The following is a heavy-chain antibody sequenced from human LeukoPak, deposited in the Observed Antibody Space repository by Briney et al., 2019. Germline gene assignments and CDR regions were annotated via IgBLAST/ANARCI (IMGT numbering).Heavy chain of an antibody. CDR2: IYYSGST. CDR3: ARGLPPKYSSSWYPSYYYYMDV. J-gene: IGHJ6*03. CDR1: GDSISSTNYY. V-gene: IGHV4-39*07. D-gene: IGHD6-13*01. Sequence: SETLSLTCTVSGDSISSTNYYWGWIRQPPGKGLEWIGSIYYSGSTFNNPSLKSRVTISVDTSKNQFSLKVSSVTAADTAVYYCARGLPPKYSSSWYPSYYYYMDVWGKGTTVTVSS.